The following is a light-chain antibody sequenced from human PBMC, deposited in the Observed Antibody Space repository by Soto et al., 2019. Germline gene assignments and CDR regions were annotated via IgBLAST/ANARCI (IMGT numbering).Light chain of an antibody. Sequence: QSALTQPASVSGSPGQSTTISCTGTSSDVGGYTFVSWYQQHPGKAPKLLIYEVSNRPSGISNRFSGSKSGNTASLTISGLQAEDEVDYYCTSYTTSSTVIFGGGTQLTVL. CDR1: SSDVGGYTF. J-gene: IGLJ2*01. CDR2: EVS. CDR3: TSYTTSSTVI. V-gene: IGLV2-14*01.